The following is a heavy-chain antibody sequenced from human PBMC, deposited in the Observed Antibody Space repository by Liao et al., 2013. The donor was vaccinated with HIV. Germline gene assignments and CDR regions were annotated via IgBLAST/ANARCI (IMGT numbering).Heavy chain of an antibody. CDR2: IYTSGNT. CDR1: GDSIRSGSYY. Sequence: QVQLQESGPGLVKPSQTLSLTCTVSGDSIRSGSYYWSWIRQPAGKGLEWIGRIYTSGNTYYNPSLKSRVTISVDRSKNQFSLKLSSVTAADTAVYYCARGGHSSSWSLADILHWAEGDLVTVLL. J-gene: IGHJ1*01. CDR3: ARGGHSSSWSLADILH. V-gene: IGHV4-61*02. D-gene: IGHD6-13*01.